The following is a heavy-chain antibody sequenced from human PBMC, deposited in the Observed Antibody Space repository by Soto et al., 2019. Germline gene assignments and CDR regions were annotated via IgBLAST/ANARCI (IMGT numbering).Heavy chain of an antibody. D-gene: IGHD4-17*01. Sequence: PSETLSLTCTVSGGSIGGYFWSWIRQPPGKGLEWIGSIHYSETTNYNPSLKSRVTISLDTSKNQFSLRLSSVTAADTAVYYCARIRATVPHFDYWGQGTLVTVSS. V-gene: IGHV4-59*01. CDR3: ARIRATVPHFDY. CDR1: GGSIGGYF. J-gene: IGHJ4*02. CDR2: IHYSETT.